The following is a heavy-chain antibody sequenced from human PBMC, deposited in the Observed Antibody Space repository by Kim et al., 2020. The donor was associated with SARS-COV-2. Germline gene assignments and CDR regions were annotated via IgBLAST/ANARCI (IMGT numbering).Heavy chain of an antibody. CDR2: IWYDGSNK. D-gene: IGHD2-15*01. J-gene: IGHJ6*02. CDR3: ARAGCRGGSCYSGYYYYGMDV. Sequence: GGSLRLSCAASGFTFSSYGMHWVRQAPGKGLEWVAVIWYDGSNKYYADSVKGRFTISRDNSKNTLYLQMNSLRAEDTAVYYCARAGCRGGSCYSGYYYYGMDVWGQGTTVTVSS. V-gene: IGHV3-33*01. CDR1: GFTFSSYG.